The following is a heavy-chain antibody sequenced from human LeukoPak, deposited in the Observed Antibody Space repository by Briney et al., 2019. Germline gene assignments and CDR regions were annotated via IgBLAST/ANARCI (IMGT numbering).Heavy chain of an antibody. J-gene: IGHJ6*02. CDR2: ISSSSSII. D-gene: IGHD1-26*01. V-gene: IGHV3-48*02. CDR1: GFTFSSYN. Sequence: GGSLRLSCAASGFTFSSYNMNWVRQAPGKGLKWVSYISSSSSIIYYADSVKGRFTISRDNAKNSLYLQMNSLRDEDSAVYYCARSGDNRYYYGMDVWGQGTTVTVFS. CDR3: ARSGDNRYYYGMDV.